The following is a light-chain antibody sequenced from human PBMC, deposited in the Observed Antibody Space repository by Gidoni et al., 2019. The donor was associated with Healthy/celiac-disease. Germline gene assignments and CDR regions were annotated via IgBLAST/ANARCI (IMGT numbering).Light chain of an antibody. CDR3: SSYTSSSTLWV. J-gene: IGLJ3*02. Sequence: QSALPQPASGSGSPGQSITISCTGTSSDVGGYNYVSWYQQHPGKAPKLMIYDVSNRPSGVSNRFSGSKSGNTASLTISGLQAEDEADYYCSSYTSSSTLWVFGGGTKLTVL. CDR2: DVS. CDR1: SSDVGGYNY. V-gene: IGLV2-14*01.